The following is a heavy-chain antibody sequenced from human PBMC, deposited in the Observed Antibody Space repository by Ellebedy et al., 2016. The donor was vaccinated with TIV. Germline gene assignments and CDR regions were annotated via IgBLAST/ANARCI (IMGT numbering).Heavy chain of an antibody. V-gene: IGHV1-18*04. J-gene: IGHJ4*02. CDR3: AREAGPAAGTDF. CDR1: GYTFTSYG. D-gene: IGHD6-13*01. Sequence: ASVKVSCKASGYTFTSYGIHWVRQVPGQGLQWMGWISTYNGNTDYSQRFQGRVTMTTDTSTSTAYMELRSLRSDDTAIFYCAREAGPAAGTDFWGQGTLVTVSS. CDR2: ISTYNGNT.